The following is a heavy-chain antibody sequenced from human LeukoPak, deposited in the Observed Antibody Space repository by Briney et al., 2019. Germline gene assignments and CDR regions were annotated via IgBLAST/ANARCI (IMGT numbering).Heavy chain of an antibody. Sequence: ASVKDSCKASGYTFTSYGINWVRQAPGQGLEWMGWISAYNGNTNYAQKLQGRVTMTTDTSTSTAYMELRSLRSDDTAVYYCARDDTNFWSGYSLYYYYGMDVWGQGTTVTVSS. V-gene: IGHV1-18*01. CDR1: GYTFTSYG. J-gene: IGHJ6*02. CDR2: ISAYNGNT. D-gene: IGHD3-3*01. CDR3: ARDDTNFWSGYSLYYYYGMDV.